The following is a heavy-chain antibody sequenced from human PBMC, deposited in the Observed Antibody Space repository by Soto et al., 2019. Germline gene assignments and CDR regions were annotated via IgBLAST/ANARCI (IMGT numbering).Heavy chain of an antibody. CDR3: ARVGGYSYNFDY. J-gene: IGHJ4*02. CDR1: GFTFSSYS. CDR2: ISSSSSYI. Sequence: ESGGGLVKPGGSLRLSCAASGFTFSSYSMNWVRQAPGKGLEWVSSISSSSSYIYYADSVKGRFTISRDNAKNSLYLQMNSLRAEDTAVYYCARVGGYSYNFDYWGQGTLVTVSS. V-gene: IGHV3-21*01. D-gene: IGHD5-18*01.